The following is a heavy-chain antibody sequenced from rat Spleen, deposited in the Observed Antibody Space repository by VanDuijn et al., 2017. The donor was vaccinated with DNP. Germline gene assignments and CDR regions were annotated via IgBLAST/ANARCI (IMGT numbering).Heavy chain of an antibody. D-gene: IGHD1-7*01. J-gene: IGHJ3*01. CDR1: GFTFSSFP. Sequence: EVQLVESGGGFVQPGRSTKLSCAASGFTFSSFPMTWVRQAPTKGLEWVASISTSGGNTYYRDSVKGRFTISRDNAQNTLYLQMNKLESEDTAIYYCARETGHGGWFTYWGQGTLVTVSS. CDR3: ARETGHGGWFTY. V-gene: IGHV5-46*01. CDR2: ISTSGGNT.